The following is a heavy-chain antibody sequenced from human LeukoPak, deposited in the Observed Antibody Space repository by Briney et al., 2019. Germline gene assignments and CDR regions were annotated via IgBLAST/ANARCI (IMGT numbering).Heavy chain of an antibody. CDR1: GYTFTSYG. D-gene: IGHD6-13*01. J-gene: IGHJ4*02. Sequence: ASVKVSCKASGYTFTSYGVNWVRQAPGQGLEWMGWISTYNGNTNYAQEVQGRVTMTTDTSTSTAYMELRSLISDDTAVYFCARGRAAAGNDYWGQGTLVTVSS. CDR3: ARGRAAAGNDY. V-gene: IGHV1-18*01. CDR2: ISTYNGNT.